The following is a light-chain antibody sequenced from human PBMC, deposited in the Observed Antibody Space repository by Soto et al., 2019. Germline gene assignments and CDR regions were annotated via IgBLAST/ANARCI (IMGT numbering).Light chain of an antibody. J-gene: IGKJ5*01. CDR2: GAS. CDR3: QQYGSSST. Sequence: EIVLTQSPVTLSLSPWERATLSCRASQSVSSSYLAWYQQKPGQAPRLLIYGASSRPTGIPDRFSGSGSGTDFTLTISRLEPEDFAVYYCQQYGSSSTFGQGTRLEIK. CDR1: QSVSSSY. V-gene: IGKV3-20*01.